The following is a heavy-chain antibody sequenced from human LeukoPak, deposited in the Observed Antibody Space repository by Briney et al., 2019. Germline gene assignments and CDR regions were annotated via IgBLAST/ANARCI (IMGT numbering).Heavy chain of an antibody. J-gene: IGHJ3*02. Sequence: SETLSLTCTVSGGSISSGSYYWSWIQQPPGKGLEWIGNIYHSGNTYYNPSLKSRVTISVDTSKNQFSLKLSSVTAADTAVYYCARGGRITLFGVVIMRAFDIWGQGTMVTVSS. V-gene: IGHV4-39*07. CDR3: ARGGRITLFGVVIMRAFDI. D-gene: IGHD3-3*01. CDR2: IYHSGNT. CDR1: GGSISSGSYY.